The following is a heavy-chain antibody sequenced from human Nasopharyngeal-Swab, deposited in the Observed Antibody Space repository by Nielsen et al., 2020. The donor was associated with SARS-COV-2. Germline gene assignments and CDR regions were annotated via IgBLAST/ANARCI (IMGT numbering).Heavy chain of an antibody. CDR3: ARDRTAAPGIWFDP. J-gene: IGHJ5*02. V-gene: IGHV4-31*03. Sequence: LRLSCTVSGGSISSGGYYWSWIRQHPGKGLEWIGYIYYSGSTYYNPSLKSRVTISVDTSKNQFSLKLSSVTAADTAVYYCARDRTAAPGIWFDPWGQGTLVTASS. CDR2: IYYSGST. CDR1: GGSISSGGYY. D-gene: IGHD6-13*01.